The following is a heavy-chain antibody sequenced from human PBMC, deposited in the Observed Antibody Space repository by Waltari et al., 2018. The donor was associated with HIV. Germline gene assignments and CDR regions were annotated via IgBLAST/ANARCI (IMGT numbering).Heavy chain of an antibody. D-gene: IGHD3-10*01. CDR3: AKSGIRYYYYGMDV. V-gene: IGHV3-30*18. CDR1: GFTFSSYG. Sequence: QVQLVESGGGVVQPGRSLRLSCAASGFTFSSYGMHWVRQAPGKGLEWVAGISYDGSNKYYADAVKGRFTISRDNSKNTLYLQMNSLRAEDTAVYYCAKSGIRYYYYGMDVWGQGTTVTVSS. CDR2: ISYDGSNK. J-gene: IGHJ6*02.